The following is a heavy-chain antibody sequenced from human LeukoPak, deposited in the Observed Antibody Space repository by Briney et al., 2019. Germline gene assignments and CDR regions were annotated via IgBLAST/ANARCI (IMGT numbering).Heavy chain of an antibody. D-gene: IGHD3-22*01. Sequence: AASVTVSFTASGYTFTSYGISWVRQAPGQGLEWMGWISAYNGNTNYAQKLQGRVTMTTDTSTSTAYMELRSLRSDDTAVYYCARGIVVVISSYYYGMDIWGQGTTVTVSS. V-gene: IGHV1-18*01. CDR3: ARGIVVVISSYYYGMDI. J-gene: IGHJ6*02. CDR1: GYTFTSYG. CDR2: ISAYNGNT.